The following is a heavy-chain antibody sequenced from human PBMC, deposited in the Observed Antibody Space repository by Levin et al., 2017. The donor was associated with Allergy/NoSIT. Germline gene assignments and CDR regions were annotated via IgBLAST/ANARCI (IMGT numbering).Heavy chain of an antibody. CDR3: ARDIVVVITNHDAFDI. V-gene: IGHV3-11*01. CDR2: ISSSGSTI. D-gene: IGHD3-22*01. J-gene: IGHJ3*02. CDR1: GFTFSDYY. Sequence: PGGSLRLSCAASGFTFSDYYMSWIRQAPGKGLEWVSYISSSGSTIYYADSVKGRFTISRDNAKNSLYLQMNSLRAEDTAVYYCARDIVVVITNHDAFDIWGQGTMVTVSS.